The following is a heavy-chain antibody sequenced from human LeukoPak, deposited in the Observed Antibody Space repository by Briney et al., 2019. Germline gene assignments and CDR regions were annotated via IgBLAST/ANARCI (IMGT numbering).Heavy chain of an antibody. CDR3: ARGVAVAVGALRNWFDP. Sequence: SETLSLTCTVSGGSVSSGSYYWSCIRQPPGKGLEWVWYIYYSGSTNYNPSLKSRVTISVDTSKNQLSLKLSSVTAADTAVYYCARGVAVAVGALRNWFDPRGQVTLVTVS. CDR1: GGSVSSGSYY. J-gene: IGHJ5*02. CDR2: IYYSGST. D-gene: IGHD6-19*01. V-gene: IGHV4-61*01.